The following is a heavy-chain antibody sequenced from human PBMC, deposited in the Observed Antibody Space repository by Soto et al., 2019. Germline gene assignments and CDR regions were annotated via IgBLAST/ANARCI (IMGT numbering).Heavy chain of an antibody. J-gene: IGHJ3*02. CDR1: GDSISSDGYY. CDR3: AREPGYAIGAFDX. V-gene: IGHV4-31*03. D-gene: IGHD5-12*01. Sequence: SETLSLTCTVSGDSISSDGYYWAWIRQHPDKGLEWIGFIYYSGSTSYNPSLKSRVTMSVDTSKTQFSLRLTSVTAADTAVYYCAREPGYAIGAFDXWGQGTMFTVS. CDR2: IYYSGST.